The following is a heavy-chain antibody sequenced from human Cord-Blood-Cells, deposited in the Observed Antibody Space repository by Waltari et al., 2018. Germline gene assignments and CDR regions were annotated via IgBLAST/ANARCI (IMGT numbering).Heavy chain of an antibody. CDR2: ISGSGGST. CDR3: AKEGRTTVTTRGAFDY. J-gene: IGHJ4*02. D-gene: IGHD4-17*01. CDR1: GFTFSSYA. V-gene: IGHV3-23*01. Sequence: EVQLLESGGGLVQPGGSLRLSCAASGFTFSSYAMSWVRQAPGKGLGWVSAISGSGGSTYYADSVKGRFTISRDNSKNTLYLQMNSLRAEDTAVYYCAKEGRTTVTTRGAFDYWGQGTLVTVSS.